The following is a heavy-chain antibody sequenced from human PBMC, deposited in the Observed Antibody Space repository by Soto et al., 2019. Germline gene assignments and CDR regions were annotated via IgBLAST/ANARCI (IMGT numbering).Heavy chain of an antibody. D-gene: IGHD3-16*01. CDR2: IYFRGTT. CDR3: ASDRYDSLGLDY. CDR1: GGSISSYY. J-gene: IGHJ4*02. V-gene: IGHV4-59*12. Sequence: SETLSLTCTVSGGSISSYYWSWIRQPPGKGLEWIGYIYFRGTTNYNPSLKSRVTMSADTSKNQFSLKLSSVTAADTAVYYCASDRYDSLGLDYWGQGNLVTVSS.